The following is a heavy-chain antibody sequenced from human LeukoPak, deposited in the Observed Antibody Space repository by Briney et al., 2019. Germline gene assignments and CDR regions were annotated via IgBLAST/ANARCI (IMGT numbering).Heavy chain of an antibody. CDR1: GGSISSYY. D-gene: IGHD2-2*01. CDR2: IYYSGST. Sequence: QPSETLSLTCTVSGGSISSYYWSWIRQPPGKGLEWIGYIYYSGSTNYNPSLKSRVTISVDTSKNQFSLKLSSVTAAGTAVYYCARLRYCSSTSCYFDYYYGMDVWGQGTTVTVSS. J-gene: IGHJ6*02. CDR3: ARLRYCSSTSCYFDYYYGMDV. V-gene: IGHV4-59*08.